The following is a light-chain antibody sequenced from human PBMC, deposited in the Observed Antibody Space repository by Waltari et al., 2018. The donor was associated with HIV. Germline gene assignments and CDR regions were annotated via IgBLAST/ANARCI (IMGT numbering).Light chain of an antibody. CDR1: ALSYQS. V-gene: IGLV3-25*03. Sequence: YELTQPPSVSVSPGQTARITCSGNALSYQSGYWYQHKVGQAPVFIIFRNRERSPQVPERVSASESGKRFTLTISGVQAEDEADYCCLSADGRGVRKLFGGGTRLTVL. J-gene: IGLJ3*02. CDR3: LSADGRGVRKL. CDR2: RNR.